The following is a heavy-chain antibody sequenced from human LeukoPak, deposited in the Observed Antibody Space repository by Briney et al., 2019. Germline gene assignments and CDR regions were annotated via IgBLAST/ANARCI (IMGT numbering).Heavy chain of an antibody. D-gene: IGHD2-15*01. CDR1: GYTFTVYY. J-gene: IGHJ4*02. CDR3: ATLLGGGYCSGGSCRYYFDY. Sequence: ASVKVSSKASGYTFTVYYMHWVRQAPGQGLEWMGWINPNSGGTNYAQKFQGRVTMTRDTSISTAYMELSRLRSDDTAVYYCATLLGGGYCSGGSCRYYFDYWGQGTLVTVSS. CDR2: INPNSGGT. V-gene: IGHV1-2*02.